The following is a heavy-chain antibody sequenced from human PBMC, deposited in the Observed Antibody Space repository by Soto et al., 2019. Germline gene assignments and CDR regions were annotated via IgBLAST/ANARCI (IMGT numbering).Heavy chain of an antibody. CDR1: GFTFSSFA. J-gene: IGHJ4*02. Sequence: PGGSLRLSCAASGFTFSSFAMHWVRQAPGKRLKWVAVISSDGSNKYYADSVKGRFTISRDNSKNTLYLQMNSLRAEDTAVYYCASPDSYLEYWGQGTLVTVS. CDR2: ISSDGSNK. CDR3: ASPDSYLEY. V-gene: IGHV3-30-3*01. D-gene: IGHD3-22*01.